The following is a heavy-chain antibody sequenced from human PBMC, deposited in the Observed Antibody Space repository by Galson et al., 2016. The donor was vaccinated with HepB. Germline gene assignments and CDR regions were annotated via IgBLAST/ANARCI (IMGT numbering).Heavy chain of an antibody. Sequence: SLRLSCAASGFTFDDYALHWVRQAPGKGLEWVAVIRWNSDYLVYADSVKGRFIISRDNARNSLFLQMNSLRPEDTAFYYCAKELDGEVAGPFDLWDRGTLVTVSS. CDR1: GFTFDDYA. CDR2: IRWNSDYL. CDR3: AKELDGEVAGPFDL. J-gene: IGHJ2*01. V-gene: IGHV3-9*01. D-gene: IGHD6-19*01.